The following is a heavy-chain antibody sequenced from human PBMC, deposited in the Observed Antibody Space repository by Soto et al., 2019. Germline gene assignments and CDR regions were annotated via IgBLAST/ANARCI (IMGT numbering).Heavy chain of an antibody. D-gene: IGHD2-21*02. Sequence: QVQLQQSGPGLVKPSQTLSLTCTVSGCSISFDHYHWTGIRQRPGKGLEWIGYVHYSGSVLYNPSLQRRVSISVDTSKNQFSLKLSSVTAADTAVYFCAREDDGGDRDYYGLDVWGQGTTVTVSS. CDR2: VHYSGSV. CDR1: GCSISFDHYH. CDR3: AREDDGGDRDYYGLDV. J-gene: IGHJ6*02. V-gene: IGHV4-30-4*01.